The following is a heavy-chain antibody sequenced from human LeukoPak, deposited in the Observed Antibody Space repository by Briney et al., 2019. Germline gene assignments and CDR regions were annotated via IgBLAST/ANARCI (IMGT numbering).Heavy chain of an antibody. CDR3: AREDCGGDCYSFRRYFDL. Sequence: ASVKVSCKASGYTLTSYYMHWVRQAPGQGLEWMGIINPSGGSTSYAQKFQGRVTMTRDTSTSTVYMELSSLRSEDTAVYYCAREDCGGDCYSFRRYFDLWGRGTLVTVSS. J-gene: IGHJ2*01. CDR2: INPSGGST. V-gene: IGHV1-46*01. CDR1: GYTLTSYY. D-gene: IGHD2-21*02.